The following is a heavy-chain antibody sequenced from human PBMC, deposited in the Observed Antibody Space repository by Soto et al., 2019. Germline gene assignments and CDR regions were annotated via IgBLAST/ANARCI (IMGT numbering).Heavy chain of an antibody. V-gene: IGHV4-59*08. CDR2: IYYSGST. Sequence: PSETLSLTCTVSGGSISSYYWSWIRQPPGKGLEWIGYIYYSGSTNYNPSLKSRVTISVDTSKNQFSLKLSSVTAADTAVYYCARLPHDILTGYTTAFDYWGQGTLVTVSS. CDR1: GGSISSYY. CDR3: ARLPHDILTGYTTAFDY. J-gene: IGHJ4*02. D-gene: IGHD3-9*01.